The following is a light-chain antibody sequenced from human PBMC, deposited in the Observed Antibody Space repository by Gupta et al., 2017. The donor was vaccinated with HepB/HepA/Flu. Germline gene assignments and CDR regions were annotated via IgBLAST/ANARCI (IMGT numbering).Light chain of an antibody. CDR1: QSVGSS. J-gene: IGKJ4*01. Sequence: EIVLTQSPATLSLSPGERATLSCRASQSVGSSLAWYQQKPGQPPRLLIYNTSNRATGIPARFSGSGSGTDFTLTISSLEPEDFAVYYCQQRRSWPVSFGGGTKVEIK. CDR2: NTS. V-gene: IGKV3-11*01. CDR3: QQRRSWPVS.